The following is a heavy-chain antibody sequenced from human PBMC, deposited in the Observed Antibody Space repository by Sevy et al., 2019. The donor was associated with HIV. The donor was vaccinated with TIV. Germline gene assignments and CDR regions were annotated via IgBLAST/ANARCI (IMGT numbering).Heavy chain of an antibody. CDR1: GFTFTRYW. D-gene: IGHD2-21*01. V-gene: IGHV3-7*01. CDR3: ARDVAAGDF. CDR2: INEDGSEK. J-gene: IGHJ4*02. Sequence: GGSLRLSCAASGFTFTRYWMSWVRQAPGKGLEWVANINEDGSEKYYVDSVKGRFTISRDNARKSLHLQMNSLRAEETAIYYCARDVAAGDFWGQGTLVTVSS.